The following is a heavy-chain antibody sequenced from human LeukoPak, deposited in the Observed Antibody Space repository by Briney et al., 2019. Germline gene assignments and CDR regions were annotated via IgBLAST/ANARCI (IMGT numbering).Heavy chain of an antibody. CDR2: IIPILGIA. V-gene: IGHV1-69*04. CDR3: ARGNTMVRRYGMDV. D-gene: IGHD3-10*01. Sequence: GASVKVSCKASGGTFSSYAISWVRQAPGQGLEWMGRIIPILGIANYAQKFQGRVTITADKSTSTAYMELSSLRSKDTAVYYCARGNTMVRRYGMDVWGQGTTVTVSS. J-gene: IGHJ6*02. CDR1: GGTFSSYA.